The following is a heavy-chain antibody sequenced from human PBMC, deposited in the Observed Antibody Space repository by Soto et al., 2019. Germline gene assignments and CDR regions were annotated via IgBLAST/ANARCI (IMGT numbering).Heavy chain of an antibody. CDR3: ARAVIEGYYDSSPYSFDY. CDR1: GLTFSEYV. CDR2: ISRSGSAV. V-gene: IGHV3-11*01. D-gene: IGHD3-22*01. J-gene: IGHJ4*02. Sequence: CGSLSLSCVASGLTFSEYVINWVRQAPGKGLEWISYISRSGSAVYYADTMKGLFTISRDNSRNTLFLQMNSLRAEDTAVYYCARAVIEGYYDSSPYSFDYWGQGTLVTVSS.